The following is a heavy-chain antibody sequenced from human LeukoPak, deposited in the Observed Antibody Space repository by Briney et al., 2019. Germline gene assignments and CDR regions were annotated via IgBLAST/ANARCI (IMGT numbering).Heavy chain of an antibody. Sequence: SETLSLTCTVSGGSISSYYWSWIRQPPGKGLEWIGYIYYSGSTNYNPSLKSRVTISVDTSNNQFSLKLSSVTAADTAVYYCAREGIAAAGTFGRDYWGQGTLVTVSS. J-gene: IGHJ4*02. V-gene: IGHV4-59*12. CDR3: AREGIAAAGTFGRDY. D-gene: IGHD6-13*01. CDR1: GGSISSYY. CDR2: IYYSGST.